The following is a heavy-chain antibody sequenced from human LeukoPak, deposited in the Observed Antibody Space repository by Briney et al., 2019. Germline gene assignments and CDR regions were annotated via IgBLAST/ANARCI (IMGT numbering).Heavy chain of an antibody. D-gene: IGHD3-10*01. CDR3: ARIYYSRFDP. Sequence: PSETLSLTCTVSGYSISSGYYWGWIRQSPGKGLEWIGSIYHSGSTYYNPSLKSRVTISVDTSKNQFSLKLNSVTAADTAVYYCARIYYSRFDPWGQGTLVTVSS. V-gene: IGHV4-38-2*02. J-gene: IGHJ5*02. CDR2: IYHSGST. CDR1: GYSISSGYY.